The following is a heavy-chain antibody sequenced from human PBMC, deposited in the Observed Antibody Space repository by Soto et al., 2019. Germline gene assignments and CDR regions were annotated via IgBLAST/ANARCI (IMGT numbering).Heavy chain of an antibody. J-gene: IGHJ4*02. CDR2: ISAYNGNT. Sequence: GASVKVSCKASGYTFTSYGISWVRQAPGQGLEWMGWISAYNGNTNYAQKLQGRVTMTTDTSTSTAYMELRSLRSDDTAVYYCAWTFLYYDILTGSYDYWGQGTLVTVSS. D-gene: IGHD3-9*01. CDR1: GYTFTSYG. CDR3: AWTFLYYDILTGSYDY. V-gene: IGHV1-18*01.